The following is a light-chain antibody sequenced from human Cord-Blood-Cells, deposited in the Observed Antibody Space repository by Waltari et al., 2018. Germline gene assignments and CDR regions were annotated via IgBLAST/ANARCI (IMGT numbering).Light chain of an antibody. V-gene: IGKV2-28*01. CDR2: LGS. CDR1: QSLLHSNGYNY. Sequence: DIVMTQSPLSLPVTPGAPASISCRSSQSLLHSNGYNYLDWYLQKPGQSPQLLIYLGSNRASGVPDRFSGSGTGKDFTLKISRVEAEDVGVYYCMQALQTPYTFGQGTKLEIK. J-gene: IGKJ2*01. CDR3: MQALQTPYT.